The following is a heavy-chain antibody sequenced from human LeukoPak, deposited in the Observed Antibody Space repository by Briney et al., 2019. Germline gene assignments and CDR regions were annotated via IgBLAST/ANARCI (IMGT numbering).Heavy chain of an antibody. CDR2: IIPIFGTA. Sequence: GASVKVSCKASGGTFSSYAISWVRQAPGQGLEWMGGIIPIFGTANYAQKLQGRVTMTTDTSTSTAYMELRSLRSDDTAVYYCARVGIAAAGTPCDYWGQGTLVTVSS. CDR1: GGTFSSYA. V-gene: IGHV1-69*05. D-gene: IGHD6-13*01. CDR3: ARVGIAAAGTPCDY. J-gene: IGHJ4*02.